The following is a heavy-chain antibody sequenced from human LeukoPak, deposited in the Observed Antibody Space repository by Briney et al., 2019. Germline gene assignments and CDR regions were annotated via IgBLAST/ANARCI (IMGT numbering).Heavy chain of an antibody. V-gene: IGHV4-59*01. D-gene: IGHD2-21*02. CDR1: GGSISSYY. J-gene: IGHJ4*02. CDR2: IYSSGST. CDR3: ARFAYCGGHCWYYFDY. Sequence: PSETLSLTCTVSGGSISSYYWSWIRQPPGKGLEWIGYIYSSGSTNYNPSLKSRVTISVDTSKNQFSLKLSSVTAADTAVYYCARFAYCGGHCWYYFDYWGQGSLVTVSS.